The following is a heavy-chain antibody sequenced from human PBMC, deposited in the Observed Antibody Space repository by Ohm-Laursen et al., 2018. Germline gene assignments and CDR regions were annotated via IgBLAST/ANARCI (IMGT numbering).Heavy chain of an antibody. CDR3: AKDLPTSTLRRPREPFDY. V-gene: IGHV3-23*01. CDR1: GFTFSSYA. J-gene: IGHJ4*02. CDR2: ISSSGGST. D-gene: IGHD1-14*01. Sequence: SLRLSCSASGFTFSSYAMSWVRQAPGKGLEWVSAISSSGGSTYYADSVKGRFTISRDNSKNTLYLQMNSLRAEDTAVYYCAKDLPTSTLRRPREPFDYWGQGILVTVSS.